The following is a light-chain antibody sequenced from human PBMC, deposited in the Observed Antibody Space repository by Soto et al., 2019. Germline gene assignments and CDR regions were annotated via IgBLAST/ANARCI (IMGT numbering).Light chain of an antibody. CDR3: AAWEDRLNGYV. V-gene: IGLV1-44*01. CDR1: SSNIGSNT. CDR2: SNN. J-gene: IGLJ1*01. Sequence: QSVLTQPPSASGTPGQRVTISCSGSSSNIGSNTVNWYQQLPGTAPKLLIYSNNQRPSGVPDRLSGSKSATSASLAISGLQAEDEADYYCAAWEDRLNGYVFGTGTKVTV.